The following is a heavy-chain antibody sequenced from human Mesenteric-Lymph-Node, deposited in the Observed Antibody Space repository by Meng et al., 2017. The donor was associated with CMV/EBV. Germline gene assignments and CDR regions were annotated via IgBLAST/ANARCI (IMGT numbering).Heavy chain of an antibody. Sequence: GESLKISCAASGFTFSTYWMHWVRQAPGKGLEWVSVIYSGGSTYYADSVKGRFTISRDNSKNTLYLQMNSLRAEDTAVYYCARDAPLAADYYDSSGYSPYFDYWGQGTLVTVSS. V-gene: IGHV3-66*02. J-gene: IGHJ4*02. CDR3: ARDAPLAADYYDSSGYSPYFDY. CDR1: GFTFSTYW. CDR2: IYSGGST. D-gene: IGHD3-22*01.